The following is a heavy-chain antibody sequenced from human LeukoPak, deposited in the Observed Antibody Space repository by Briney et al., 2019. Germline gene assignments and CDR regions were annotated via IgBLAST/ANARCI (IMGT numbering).Heavy chain of an antibody. CDR3: ASSGYCSSTSCFYYYYYYMDV. V-gene: IGHV4-38-2*01. J-gene: IGHJ6*03. D-gene: IGHD2-2*01. CDR2: IYHSGST. CDR1: GYSISSGYY. Sequence: SETLSPTCAVSGYSISSGYYWGWIRQPPGKGLEWIGSIYHSGSTYYNPSLKSRVTISVDTSKNQFSLKLSSVTAADTAVYYCASSGYCSSTSCFYYYYYYMDVWGKGTTVTVSS.